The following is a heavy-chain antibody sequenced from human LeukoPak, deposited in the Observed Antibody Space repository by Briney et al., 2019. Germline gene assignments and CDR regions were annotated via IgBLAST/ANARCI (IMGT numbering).Heavy chain of an antibody. Sequence: ASVKVSCKASGYTFTSYCISWVRQAPGQGLEWMGWISAYNGNTNYAQKLQGRVTMTTDTSPSTAYMELRSMTSDDTAVYYCAREFDMVRGVIPVYYGMDVWGQGTTVTVSS. CDR3: AREFDMVRGVIPVYYGMDV. V-gene: IGHV1-18*01. D-gene: IGHD3-10*01. CDR2: ISAYNGNT. CDR1: GYTFTSYC. J-gene: IGHJ6*02.